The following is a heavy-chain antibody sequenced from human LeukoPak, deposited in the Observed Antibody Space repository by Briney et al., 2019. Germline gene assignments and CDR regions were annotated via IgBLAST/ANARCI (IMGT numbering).Heavy chain of an antibody. Sequence: SETLSLTCNVSGASVSSGSYYWSWIRQSPGKTLEWIGYIYYSGSTNYNPSLKSRVTISVDTSKSQFSLKLSSVTAADTAVYYCAREEGGQLNYFDYWGQGTLVTVSS. CDR2: IYYSGST. CDR3: AREEGGQLNYFDY. CDR1: GASVSSGSYY. D-gene: IGHD2-2*01. V-gene: IGHV4-61*01. J-gene: IGHJ4*02.